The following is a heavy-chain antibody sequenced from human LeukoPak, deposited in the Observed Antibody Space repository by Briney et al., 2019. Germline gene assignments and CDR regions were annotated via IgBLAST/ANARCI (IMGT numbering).Heavy chain of an antibody. CDR2: IYYSGST. J-gene: IGHJ4*02. CDR3: ATTGRWGYCSSTSCPLFDY. CDR1: GGSISSSSYY. V-gene: IGHV4-39*01. D-gene: IGHD2-2*01. Sequence: PSETLSLTCTVSGGSISSSSYYWGWIRQPPGKGLEWIGSIYYSGSTYYNPSLKGRVTISVDTSKNQFSLKLSSVTAADTAVYYCATTGRWGYCSSTSCPLFDYWGQGTLVTVSS.